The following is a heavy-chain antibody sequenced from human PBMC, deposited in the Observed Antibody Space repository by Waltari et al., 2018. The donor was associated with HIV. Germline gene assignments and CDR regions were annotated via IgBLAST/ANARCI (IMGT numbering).Heavy chain of an antibody. Sequence: QVQVVQSGAEVRKPGASVKISCKTSGYPFTDGFLHWVRQAPGQGLEWMGVLNPSAGDSTYAQKFSGRLTMSRDTSTRTLYMELSRLTFEDTAVYFCAREVRAPDYWGQGTLVTVSS. CDR3: AREVRAPDY. J-gene: IGHJ4*02. V-gene: IGHV1-46*01. CDR2: LNPSAGDS. CDR1: GYPFTDGF.